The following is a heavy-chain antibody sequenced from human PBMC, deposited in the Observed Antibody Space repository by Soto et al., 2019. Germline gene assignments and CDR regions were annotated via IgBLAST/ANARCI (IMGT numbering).Heavy chain of an antibody. Sequence: QVQLVQSGAEVKKPGASVNVSCKASGYTFTSYAFSWVRQAPGQGLEWMGWISPYNGNTVYAQSFQGRVTMTTDASTRTAYMELRNLRSDDTAVYYRARDFGRIDPWGQGTLVIVSS. J-gene: IGHJ5*02. CDR1: GYTFTSYA. D-gene: IGHD3-10*01. CDR2: ISPYNGNT. CDR3: ARDFGRIDP. V-gene: IGHV1-18*01.